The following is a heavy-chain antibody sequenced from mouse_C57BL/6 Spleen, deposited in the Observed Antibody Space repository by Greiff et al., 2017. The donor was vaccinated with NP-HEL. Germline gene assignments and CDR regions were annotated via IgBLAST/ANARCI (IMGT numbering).Heavy chain of an antibody. J-gene: IGHJ4*01. V-gene: IGHV1-81*01. CDR1: GYTFTSYG. CDR3: ARALYNYGGYAMDY. CDR2: TYPRSGNT. Sequence: QVQLQQSGAELARPGASVKLSCKASGYTFTSYGISWVKQRTGQGLEWIGETYPRSGNTYYNEKFKGKATLTADKSSSTAYMELRSLTSEDSAVYFCARALYNYGGYAMDYWGQGTSVTVSS. D-gene: IGHD1-1*01.